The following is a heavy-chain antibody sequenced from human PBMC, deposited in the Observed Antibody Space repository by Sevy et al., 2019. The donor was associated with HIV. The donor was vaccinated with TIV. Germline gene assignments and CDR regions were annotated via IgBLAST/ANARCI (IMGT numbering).Heavy chain of an antibody. CDR2: ISDYNGYT. D-gene: IGHD3-10*01. Sequence: ASVKVSCKASGYTFRSYGISWVRQAPGQGLEWMGWISDYNGYTNYAHKFQGRVTMSTETSTRTAYMELMSLRSDDTAVYYGAREGYYYRSGTYRPPNYYGMDVWGQGTAVTVSS. CDR3: AREGYYYRSGTYRPPNYYGMDV. CDR1: GYTFRSYG. J-gene: IGHJ6*02. V-gene: IGHV1-18*01.